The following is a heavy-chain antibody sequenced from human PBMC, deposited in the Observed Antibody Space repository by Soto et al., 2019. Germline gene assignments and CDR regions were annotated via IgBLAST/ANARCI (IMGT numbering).Heavy chain of an antibody. V-gene: IGHV4-39*01. D-gene: IGHD3-3*01. J-gene: IGHJ4*02. CDR1: GGSISSRSHY. CDR3: AAADGFGVVTPFFEY. CDR2: SFYRGST. Sequence: QLQLQESGPGLVKPSETLSLTCTVSGGSISSRSHYWGWIRQSPGKHLEWIGSSFYRGSTHYNPSLKTRVTLSVDTSKNQVSLKLYSVTAADTALYYCAAADGFGVVTPFFEYWGPGILVTVSS.